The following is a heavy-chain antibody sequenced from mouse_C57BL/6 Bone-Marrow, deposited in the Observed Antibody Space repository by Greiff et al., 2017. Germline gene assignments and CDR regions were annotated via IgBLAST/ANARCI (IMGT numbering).Heavy chain of an antibody. J-gene: IGHJ2*01. CDR1: GYTFTSYW. V-gene: IGHV1-69*01. CDR3: ARRVPYYFDY. CDR2: IDPSDSYT. Sequence: QVQLQQPGAELVMPGASVKLSCKASGYTFTSYWMHWVKQRPGQGLEWIGEIDPSDSYTNYNQKFKGKSTLTVDKSSSTAYMQLSSLTSEDSAVYYCARRVPYYFDYWGQGTTLSLL.